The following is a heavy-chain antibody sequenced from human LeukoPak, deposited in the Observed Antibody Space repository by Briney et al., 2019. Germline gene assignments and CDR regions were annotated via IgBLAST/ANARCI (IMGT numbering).Heavy chain of an antibody. CDR2: ISWDGGST. V-gene: IGHV3-43D*03. CDR3: AKGTLGDYRAGPDY. Sequence: PGGSLRLSCAASGFTVDDYAMHWVRQVPGKGLEWVSFISWDGGSTYYADSVKGRFTISRDNSKNSLYLQMNSLRAEDTALYYCAKGTLGDYRAGPDYWGRGTLVTVSS. CDR1: GFTVDDYA. J-gene: IGHJ4*02. D-gene: IGHD4-17*01.